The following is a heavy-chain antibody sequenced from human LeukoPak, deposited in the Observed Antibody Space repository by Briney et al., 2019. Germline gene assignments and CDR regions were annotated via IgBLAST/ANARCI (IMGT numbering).Heavy chain of an antibody. V-gene: IGHV1-2*02. CDR1: GYTFTGYY. D-gene: IGHD3-16*01. Sequence: GASVKVSCKTSGYTFTGYYMHWVRQAPGQGLEWMGWINPNSGGTNYAQKFQGRVTITRDTSASTAYMELSSLKSEDMAVYYCARERGGYEYWGQGTLVTVSS. J-gene: IGHJ4*02. CDR2: INPNSGGT. CDR3: ARERGGYEY.